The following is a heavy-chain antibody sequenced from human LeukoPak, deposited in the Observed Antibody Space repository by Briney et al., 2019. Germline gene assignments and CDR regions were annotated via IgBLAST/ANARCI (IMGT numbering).Heavy chain of an antibody. V-gene: IGHV1-69*05. CDR3: ARVPLGNRYYYYYYMDV. Sequence: GASVKVSCKASGGTFSSYAISWVRQAPGQGLEWMGGIIPIFGTANYAQKFQGRVTITTDESTSTAYMELSSLRSEATAVYYCARVPLGNRYYYYYYMDVWGKGTTVTVSS. CDR2: IIPIFGTA. CDR1: GGTFSSYA. D-gene: IGHD7-27*01. J-gene: IGHJ6*03.